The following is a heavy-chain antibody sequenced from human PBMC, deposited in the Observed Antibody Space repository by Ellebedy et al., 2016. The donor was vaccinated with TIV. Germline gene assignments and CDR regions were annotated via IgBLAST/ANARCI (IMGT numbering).Heavy chain of an antibody. D-gene: IGHD1-26*01. CDR1: GFTFSSSW. Sequence: GESLKISCAASGFTFSSSWMHWVRQAPGKGLVWVSRINSDGSSTSYADSVKGRFTISSDNFGNMLYLQLNSLGAEDTAVYYCAREGGTYYSAHFDQWGQGPPVTVSS. J-gene: IGHJ4*02. V-gene: IGHV3-74*01. CDR3: AREGGTYYSAHFDQ. CDR2: INSDGSST.